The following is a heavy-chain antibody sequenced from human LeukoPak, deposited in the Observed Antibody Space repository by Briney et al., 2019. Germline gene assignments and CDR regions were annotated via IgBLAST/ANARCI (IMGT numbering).Heavy chain of an antibody. V-gene: IGHV4-30-4*08. Sequence: SETLSLTCTVSGGSISSCDYYWSWIRQPPGKGLEWIGYICYSGSTYYNPSLKSRVTLSVDTSKNQFSLKLSSVPAADRAGYYCAGLWFRGVIKGVFGYWGQGTLVTVSS. D-gene: IGHD3-10*01. CDR3: AGLWFRGVIKGVFGY. J-gene: IGHJ4*02. CDR2: ICYSGST. CDR1: GGSISSCDYY.